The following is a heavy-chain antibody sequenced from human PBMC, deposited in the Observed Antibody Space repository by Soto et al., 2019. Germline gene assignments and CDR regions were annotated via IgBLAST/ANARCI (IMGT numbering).Heavy chain of an antibody. CDR2: IKQDGSEK. CDR3: ASGLPLIAAACIREGGTNYMDV. CDR1: GFTFSSYW. D-gene: IGHD6-13*01. J-gene: IGHJ6*03. Sequence: GGSLRLSCAASGFTFSSYWMSWVRQAPGKGLEWVANIKQDGSEKYYVDSVKGRFTISRDNAKNSLYLQMNSLRAEDTAVYYCASGLPLIAAACIREGGTNYMDVWGKGTTVTVSS. V-gene: IGHV3-7*01.